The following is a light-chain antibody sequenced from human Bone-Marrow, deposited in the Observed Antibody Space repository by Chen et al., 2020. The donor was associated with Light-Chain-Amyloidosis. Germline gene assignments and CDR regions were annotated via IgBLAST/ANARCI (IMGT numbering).Light chain of an antibody. Sequence: SYPLTQPPSVSVSPGQTARITCSGDDLPTKYAHWYQQKAGQAPVLVIHRDTERPSGISERCSGSSSGTTATLTISGVQAEDEADYHCQSADSSGTYEVIFGGGTKLTVL. CDR2: RDT. V-gene: IGLV3-25*03. CDR1: DLPTKY. J-gene: IGLJ2*01. CDR3: QSADSSGTYEVI.